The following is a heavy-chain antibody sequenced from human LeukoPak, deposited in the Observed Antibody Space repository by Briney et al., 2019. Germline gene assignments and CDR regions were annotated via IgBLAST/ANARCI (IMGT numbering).Heavy chain of an antibody. CDR3: ARYRYCSGGSCYSPFDY. J-gene: IGHJ4*02. CDR2: ISSSGSKT. D-gene: IGHD2-15*01. Sequence: GGSLRLSCAASGFGFSNFDMNWVRQVPGEGLEWVSYISSSGSKTYYADSVKGRFTVSRDNGKDSLVLQMSSLRAEDTALYYCARYRYCSGGSCYSPFDYWGQGTLVTVSS. CDR1: GFGFSNFD. V-gene: IGHV3-48*03.